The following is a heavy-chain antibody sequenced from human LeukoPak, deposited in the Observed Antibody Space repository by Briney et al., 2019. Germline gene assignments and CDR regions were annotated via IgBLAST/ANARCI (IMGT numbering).Heavy chain of an antibody. J-gene: IGHJ4*02. Sequence: SETLSLTCTVSGASISSYYWGWIRQPPGKGLEWIGNIYYNGDTYYNLSLKSRVTISVDTSKNQFSLKLSSVTAADTAVYYCARSIVPGTRKIDYWGQGTLVTVSS. D-gene: IGHD6-19*01. CDR3: ARSIVPGTRKIDY. V-gene: IGHV4-39*01. CDR2: IYYNGDT. CDR1: GASISSYY.